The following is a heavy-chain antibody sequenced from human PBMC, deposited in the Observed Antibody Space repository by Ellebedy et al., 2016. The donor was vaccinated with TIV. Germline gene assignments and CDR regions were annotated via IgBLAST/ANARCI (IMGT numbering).Heavy chain of an antibody. CDR1: GYIFMGFY. J-gene: IGHJ1*01. Sequence: ASVKVSCKASGYIFMGFYIHWVRQAPGQGLEWMGWINPNSGGTRFAQRFQDRVVMTRDTSITTAYMELSGLRSDDTAVCYCARMDYLDYGGHHYEYLQYWGQGTLVTVSS. CDR3: ARMDYLDYGGHHYEYLQY. D-gene: IGHD2-21*01. CDR2: INPNSGGT. V-gene: IGHV1-2*02.